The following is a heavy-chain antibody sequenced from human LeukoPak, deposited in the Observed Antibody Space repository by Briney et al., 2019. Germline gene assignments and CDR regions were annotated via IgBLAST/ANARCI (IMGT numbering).Heavy chain of an antibody. CDR2: TSWDGGST. Sequence: GGSLRLSCAASGFTFDDYTMHWVRQAPGKSLEWVSLTSWDGGSTYYADSVKGRFTISRDNSKNSLYLQMNSLRTEDTALYYCAKDLGYCSGGSCYFNGMDVWGQGTTVTVSS. D-gene: IGHD2-15*01. J-gene: IGHJ6*02. CDR1: GFTFDDYT. CDR3: AKDLGYCSGGSCYFNGMDV. V-gene: IGHV3-43*01.